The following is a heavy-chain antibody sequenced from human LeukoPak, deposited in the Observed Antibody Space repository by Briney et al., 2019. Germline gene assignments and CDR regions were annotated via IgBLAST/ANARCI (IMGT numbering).Heavy chain of an antibody. Sequence: GGSLRLSCAASGFTFSSYSMNWVRQAPGKGLEWVSSISSSSSYIYYADSVKGRFTISRDNAKNSLYLQMNSLRAKDTALYYCARDYYDSSGSSWFDPWGQGTLVTVSS. D-gene: IGHD3-22*01. CDR3: ARDYYDSSGSSWFDP. V-gene: IGHV3-21*01. CDR2: ISSSSSYI. J-gene: IGHJ5*02. CDR1: GFTFSSYS.